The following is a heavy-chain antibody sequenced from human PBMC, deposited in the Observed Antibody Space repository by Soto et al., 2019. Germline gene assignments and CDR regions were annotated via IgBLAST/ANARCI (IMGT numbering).Heavy chain of an antibody. CDR2: ISAYNGNT. V-gene: IGHV1-18*01. D-gene: IGHD6-6*01. CDR1: GYTFTRYG. CDR3: ARAHSSFSASGMDV. J-gene: IGHJ6*02. Sequence: ASVKVSCKAPGYTFTRYGISWVRQAPGQGLEWMGWISAYNGNTNYAQKLQGRVTMTTDTSTSTAYMELRSLRSDDTAVYYCARAHSSFSASGMDVWGQGTTVTVSS.